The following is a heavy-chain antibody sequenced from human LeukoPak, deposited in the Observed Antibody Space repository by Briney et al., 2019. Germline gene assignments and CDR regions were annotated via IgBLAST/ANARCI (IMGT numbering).Heavy chain of an antibody. D-gene: IGHD2-2*01. J-gene: IGHJ6*03. CDR1: GGSFSGYY. CDR2: INHSGST. Sequence: SETLSLTCAVYGGSFSGYYWSWIRQPPGKGLEGIGEINHSGSTHYNPSLKSRVTISVDTSKTQFSLKLSSVTAADTAVYYCARVGPKEGGYRSSTSCYFRKLYYYYMDVWGKGTTVTVSS. V-gene: IGHV4-34*01. CDR3: ARVGPKEGGYRSSTSCYFRKLYYYYMDV.